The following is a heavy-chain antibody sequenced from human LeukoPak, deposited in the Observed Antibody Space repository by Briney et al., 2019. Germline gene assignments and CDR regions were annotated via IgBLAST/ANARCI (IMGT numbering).Heavy chain of an antibody. CDR2: INPINPNSDDI. Sequence: ASVRVSCKTSGYTFTAYYMHWVRQDPGQGLEWMGWINPINPNSDDIHYAQKFRGRVTMTRDTSISTAYVELSSLRADDTAVYYCARGGYSSSLYDYWGQGTLVTVSS. V-gene: IGHV1-2*02. CDR1: GYTFTAYY. D-gene: IGHD6-13*01. CDR3: ARGGYSSSLYDY. J-gene: IGHJ4*02.